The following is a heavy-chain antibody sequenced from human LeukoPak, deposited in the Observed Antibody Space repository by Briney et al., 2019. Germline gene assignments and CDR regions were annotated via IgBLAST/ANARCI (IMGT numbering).Heavy chain of an antibody. Sequence: GGSLRLSCAASGFTFSSYSMNWVRQAPGKGLEWVSYISSSSSNIYYADSVKGRFTISRDNAKNSLYLQMNSLRAEDTAVYYCASTLDIVATIEGDYWGQGTLVTVSS. V-gene: IGHV3-48*01. D-gene: IGHD5-12*01. CDR1: GFTFSSYS. CDR2: ISSSSSNI. CDR3: ASTLDIVATIEGDY. J-gene: IGHJ4*02.